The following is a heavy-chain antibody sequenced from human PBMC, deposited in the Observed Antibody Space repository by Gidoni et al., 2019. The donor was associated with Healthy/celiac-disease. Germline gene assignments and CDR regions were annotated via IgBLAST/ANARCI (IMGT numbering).Heavy chain of an antibody. CDR2: ISSSSSYT. V-gene: IGHV3-11*05. D-gene: IGHD3-10*01. CDR1: GFTFSDYY. Sequence: QVQLVESGGGLVKPGGSLRLSCAASGFTFSDYYMSWIRQAPGKGLEWVSYISSSSSYTNYADSVKGRFTISRDNAKNSLYLQMNSLRAEDTAVYYCARALGFGELYDYWGQGTLVTVSS. J-gene: IGHJ4*02. CDR3: ARALGFGELYDY.